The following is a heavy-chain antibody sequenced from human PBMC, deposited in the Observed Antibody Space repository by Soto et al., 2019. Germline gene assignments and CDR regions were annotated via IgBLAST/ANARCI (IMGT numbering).Heavy chain of an antibody. V-gene: IGHV3-72*01. CDR1: GFTFSDHN. CDR2: IRIKAKSYTT. J-gene: IGHJ4*02. Sequence: EVQLVESGGGLVQPGGSLRLSCAASGFTFSDHNMDWLRQSPGKGLEGVGRIRIKAKSYTTDYVASVEGRFTISRDDSVTSQFLQMNSLKSEDTAVYFCARVGASQKYDDYWGQGTLVTVCS. CDR3: ARVGASQKYDDY. D-gene: IGHD1-1*01.